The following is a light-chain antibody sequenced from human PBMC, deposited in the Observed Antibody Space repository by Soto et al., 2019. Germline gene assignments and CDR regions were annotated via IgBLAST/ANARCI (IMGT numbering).Light chain of an antibody. CDR2: GAS. V-gene: IGKV3-20*01. Sequence: EIVLTQSPGTLSLSPGERATLSCSASQSFSSNYLAWYQQKPGQAPRILIYGASSRATGIPDRFSGSGSGTDFTLTISRLEPEDFAVYYCQQYASSPRTFGQGTKVEIK. CDR3: QQYASSPRT. CDR1: QSFSSNY. J-gene: IGKJ1*01.